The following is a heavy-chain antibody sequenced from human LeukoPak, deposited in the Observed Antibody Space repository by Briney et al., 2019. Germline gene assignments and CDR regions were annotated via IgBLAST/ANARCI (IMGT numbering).Heavy chain of an antibody. V-gene: IGHV4-34*01. CDR1: GVSFSGYY. D-gene: IGHD3-3*01. J-gene: IGHJ4*02. Sequence: PSETLSLTCAVYGVSFSGYYWSWLRQPPGKGLEWVGEINHSGSTNYNPSLKSRVTISVDTSKNQFSLKLSFVTAADTAVYYCARGRMYYDFWSGYYNFDYWGQGTLVTVSS. CDR2: INHSGST. CDR3: ARGRMYYDFWSGYYNFDY.